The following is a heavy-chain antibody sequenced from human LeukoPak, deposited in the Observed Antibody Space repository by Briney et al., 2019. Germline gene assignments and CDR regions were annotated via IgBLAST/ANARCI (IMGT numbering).Heavy chain of an antibody. CDR1: GFTFGHYW. J-gene: IGHJ4*02. CDR2: INHSGST. V-gene: IGHV4-34*01. D-gene: IGHD3-10*01. Sequence: GSLRLSCAASGFTFGHYWMSWVRQAPGKGLEWIGEINHSGSTNYNPSLKSRVTISVDTSKNQFSLKLSSVTAADTAVYYCVRESYSVSGSYRTWGQGTLVIVSS. CDR3: VRESYSVSGSYRT.